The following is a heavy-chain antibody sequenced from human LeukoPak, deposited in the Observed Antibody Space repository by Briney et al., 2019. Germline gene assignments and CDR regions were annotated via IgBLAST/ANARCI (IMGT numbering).Heavy chain of an antibody. D-gene: IGHD2-2*01. CDR1: GYTFTDCY. CDR3: ARANFLYCSSSTCLFDY. V-gene: IGHV1-2*02. CDR2: INPNDGDT. Sequence: ASVKVSCKASGYTFTDCYMHWVRQAPGQGFEWMGWINPNDGDTNCAQKFQGRVTMTRDTSISTAHMDVSRLRSDDTAVYYCARANFLYCSSSTCLFDYWGQGTLVTVSS. J-gene: IGHJ4*02.